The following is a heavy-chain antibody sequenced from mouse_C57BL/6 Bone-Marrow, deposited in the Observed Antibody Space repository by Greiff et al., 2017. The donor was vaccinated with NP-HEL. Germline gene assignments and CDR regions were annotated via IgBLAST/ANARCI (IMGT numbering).Heavy chain of an antibody. CDR3: ARRRGNWDYYYAMDY. Sequence: QVQLQQSGPGLVQPSQSLSITCTVSGFSLTSYGVHWVRQSPGKGLEWLGVIWSGGSTDYNAAFISRLSISKDNSKSQVFFKMNSLQADDTAIYYCARRRGNWDYYYAMDYWGQGTSVTVSS. J-gene: IGHJ4*01. D-gene: IGHD4-1*01. V-gene: IGHV2-2*01. CDR1: GFSLTSYG. CDR2: IWSGGST.